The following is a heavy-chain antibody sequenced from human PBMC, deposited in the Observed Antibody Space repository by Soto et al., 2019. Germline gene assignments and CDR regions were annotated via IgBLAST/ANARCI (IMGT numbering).Heavy chain of an antibody. CDR2: ISYDGSNK. D-gene: IGHD5-12*01. CDR3: ARDDTPRSLRLSSHFDY. CDR1: GFTFSSYA. V-gene: IGHV3-30-3*01. J-gene: IGHJ4*02. Sequence: HPGGSLRLSCAASGFTFSSYAMHWVRQAPGKGLEWVAVISYDGSNKYYADSVKGRFTISRDNSKNTLYLQMNSLRAEDTAVYYCARDDTPRSLRLSSHFDYWGQGTLVTVSS.